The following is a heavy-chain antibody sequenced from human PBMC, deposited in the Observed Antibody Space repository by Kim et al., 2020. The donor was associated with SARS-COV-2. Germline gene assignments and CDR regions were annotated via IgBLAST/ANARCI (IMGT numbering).Heavy chain of an antibody. CDR1: GFTFSSYA. Sequence: GGSLRLSCAASGFTFSSYAMHWVRQAPGKGLEWVAVISYDGSNKYYADSVKGRFTISRDNSKNTLYLQMNSLRAEDTAVYYCAGADSSGYYALYYFDYWGQGTLVTVSS. CDR2: ISYDGSNK. D-gene: IGHD3-22*01. V-gene: IGHV3-30-3*01. CDR3: AGADSSGYYALYYFDY. J-gene: IGHJ4*02.